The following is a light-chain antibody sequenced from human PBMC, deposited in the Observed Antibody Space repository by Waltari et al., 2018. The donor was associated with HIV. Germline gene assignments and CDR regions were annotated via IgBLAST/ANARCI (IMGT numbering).Light chain of an antibody. CDR3: QSFDTSLGDSRV. CDR2: GNN. V-gene: IGLV1-40*01. Sequence: QSVLTQPPSVSGAPGQRVTISCTGSSSNLGAGYDVHWYQQLPGTSPKFLIYGNNKRSSGVPDRCSGSKSCTSASLAITGLQAEDEADYYCQSFDTSLGDSRVFGGGTKLTVL. J-gene: IGLJ2*01. CDR1: SSNLGAGYD.